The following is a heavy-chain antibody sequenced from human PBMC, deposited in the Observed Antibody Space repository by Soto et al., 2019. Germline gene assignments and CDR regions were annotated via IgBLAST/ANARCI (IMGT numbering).Heavy chain of an antibody. CDR3: ARRQIVGATGYFDY. CDR1: GYRFTSYW. V-gene: IGHV5-51*01. Sequence: GEALKISCKGFGYRFTSYWIGWVRQMPGKGLEGMGIIYPGDSDTRYSPSFQGQVTISADKSISTAYLQWSSLKASDTAMYYCARRQIVGATGYFDYWGQGTLVTVSS. CDR2: IYPGDSDT. D-gene: IGHD1-26*01. J-gene: IGHJ4*02.